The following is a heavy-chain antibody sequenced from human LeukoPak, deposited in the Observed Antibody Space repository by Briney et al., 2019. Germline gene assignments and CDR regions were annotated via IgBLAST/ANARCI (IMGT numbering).Heavy chain of an antibody. V-gene: IGHV3-11*04. CDR3: ARDTGSFDAFDI. J-gene: IGHJ3*02. D-gene: IGHD3-10*01. CDR1: GFTFSDYY. Sequence: GGSLRLSCAASGFTFSDYYMSWIRQAPGKGLEWVSYISSSSSTIYYADSVKGRFTISRDNAKNSLYLQMNSLRDEDTAVYYCARDTGSFDAFDIWGQGTMVTVSS. CDR2: ISSSSSTI.